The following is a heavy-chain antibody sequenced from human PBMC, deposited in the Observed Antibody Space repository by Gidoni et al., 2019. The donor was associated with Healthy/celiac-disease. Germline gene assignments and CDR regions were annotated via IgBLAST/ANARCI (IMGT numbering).Heavy chain of an antibody. D-gene: IGHD2-2*02. CDR3: ARVTNRCSSTSCYTWGY. CDR2: MNPNRGNT. Sequence: QVQLVQSGAEVKKPGASVKVSCKASGYPFTSSDINWVRQATGQGLEGMGWMNPNRGNTGYAQKFQGRVTMTRNTSISTAYMELSSLRSEDTAVYYCARVTNRCSSTSCYTWGYWGQGTLVTVSS. V-gene: IGHV1-8*01. J-gene: IGHJ4*02. CDR1: GYPFTSSD.